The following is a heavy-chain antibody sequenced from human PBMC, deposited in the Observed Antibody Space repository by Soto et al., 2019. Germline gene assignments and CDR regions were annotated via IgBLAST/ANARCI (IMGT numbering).Heavy chain of an antibody. CDR1: NASISSRKW. Sequence: PSETLSLTCTVSNASISSRKWWTWVRQTPGKGLEWIGEIYHSGSINHNPSLKSLVTMSVDKSKNQFSLKMTSVTAADTGVYYCASKFGELLADAFDIWGQGTVVTVSS. J-gene: IGHJ3*02. D-gene: IGHD3-10*01. CDR3: ASKFGELLADAFDI. CDR2: IYHSGSI. V-gene: IGHV4-4*02.